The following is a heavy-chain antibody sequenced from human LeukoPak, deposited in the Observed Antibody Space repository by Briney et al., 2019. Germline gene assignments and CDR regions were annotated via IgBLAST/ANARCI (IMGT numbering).Heavy chain of an antibody. J-gene: IGHJ5*02. CDR3: ARAVVSREYYYGSGSYRYWFDP. V-gene: IGHV1-8*01. CDR1: GYTFTSYD. CDR2: MNPNSGNT. D-gene: IGHD3-10*01. Sequence: GASVKVSCKASGYTFTSYDINWVRQATGQGLEWMGWMNPNSGNTGYAQKFQGRVTMTRNTSISTAYMELSSLRSEDTAVYYCARAVVSREYYYGSGSYRYWFDPWGQGTLVTVSS.